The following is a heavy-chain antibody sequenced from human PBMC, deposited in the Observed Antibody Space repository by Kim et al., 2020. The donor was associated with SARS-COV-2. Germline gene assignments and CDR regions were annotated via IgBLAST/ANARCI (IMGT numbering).Heavy chain of an antibody. V-gene: IGHV3-48*03. CDR3: ARVRQLVLFPLFDY. D-gene: IGHD6-6*01. Sequence: ADSVKGRFTISRDNAKNSLYLQMNSLRAEDTAVYYCARVRQLVLFPLFDYWGQGTLVTVSS. J-gene: IGHJ4*02.